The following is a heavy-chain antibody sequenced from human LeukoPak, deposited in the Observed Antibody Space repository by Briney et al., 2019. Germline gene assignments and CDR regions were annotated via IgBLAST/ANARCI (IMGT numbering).Heavy chain of an antibody. Sequence: GGSLRLSCAASGFTFDDYAMHWVRQAPGKGLEWVSSISSSSSYIYYADSVKGRFTISRDNAKNSLYLQMNSLRAEDTAVYYCARLNGYSYGYPFDYWGQGTLVTVSS. CDR3: ARLNGYSYGYPFDY. CDR1: GFTFDDYA. V-gene: IGHV3-21*01. D-gene: IGHD5-18*01. CDR2: ISSSSSYI. J-gene: IGHJ4*02.